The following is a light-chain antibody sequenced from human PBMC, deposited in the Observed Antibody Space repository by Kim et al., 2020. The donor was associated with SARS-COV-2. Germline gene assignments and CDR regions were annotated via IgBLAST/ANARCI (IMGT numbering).Light chain of an antibody. V-gene: IGKV1-5*03. CDR1: QSISSW. J-gene: IGKJ1*01. CDR2: KAS. Sequence: DIQMTQSPSTLSASVGDRVTITCRASQSISSWLAWYQQKPGRAPKLLIYKASSLEGGVPSRFSGSGSGTEFTLTISSLQPDDFATYYCQQYNSYWTFGQGTKLEI. CDR3: QQYNSYWT.